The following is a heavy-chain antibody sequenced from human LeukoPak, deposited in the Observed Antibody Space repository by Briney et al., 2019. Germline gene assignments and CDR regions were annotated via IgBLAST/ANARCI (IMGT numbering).Heavy chain of an antibody. CDR3: ANDGTGIAVAGPFDY. J-gene: IGHJ4*02. V-gene: IGHV3-23*01. D-gene: IGHD6-19*01. Sequence: GGSLRLSCAASGFTFSSYAMSWVRQAPGKGLEWVSAISGSGGSTYYADSVKGRFTISRDNSKNMLYLQMNSLRAEDTAVYYCANDGTGIAVAGPFDYWGRGTLVTVSS. CDR2: ISGSGGST. CDR1: GFTFSSYA.